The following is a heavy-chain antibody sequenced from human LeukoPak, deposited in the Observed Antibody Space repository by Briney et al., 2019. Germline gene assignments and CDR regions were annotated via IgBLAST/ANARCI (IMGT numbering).Heavy chain of an antibody. D-gene: IGHD6-13*01. Sequence: ASETLSLTCTVSSYSISSGYYWGWIRQPPGNGLEWIGSIYHSCSTYYNPSLKSRVTMSVDTFKNQFSLKLRSVTAADTAVYYCAREIVAAAGNRTGGYYYYYMDVWGKGTTVTISS. CDR1: SYSISSGYY. J-gene: IGHJ6*03. CDR2: IYHSCST. V-gene: IGHV4-38-2*02. CDR3: AREIVAAAGNRTGGYYYYYMDV.